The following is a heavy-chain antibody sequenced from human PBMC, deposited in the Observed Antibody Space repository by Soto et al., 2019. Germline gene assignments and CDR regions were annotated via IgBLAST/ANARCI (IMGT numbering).Heavy chain of an antibody. CDR3: ARGSCSSTSCSHAFDI. J-gene: IGHJ3*02. CDR1: GYTFNSYD. V-gene: IGHV1-8*01. Sequence: GASVKVSCKASGYTFNSYDSNWVRQATGQGLEWMGWMNPNSGNTGYAQKFQGRVTMTRNTSISTAYMELSSLRSEDTAVYYCARGSCSSTSCSHAFDIWGQGTMVTVSS. D-gene: IGHD2-2*01. CDR2: MNPNSGNT.